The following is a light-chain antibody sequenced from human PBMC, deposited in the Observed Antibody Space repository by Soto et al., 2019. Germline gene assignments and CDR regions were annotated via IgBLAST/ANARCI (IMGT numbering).Light chain of an antibody. CDR3: CSYAGSSTAYV. CDR2: EGS. Sequence: QSALTQPASVSGSPGQSITISCTGTSSDVGSYNLVSWYQQHPGKAPKLMIYEGSKRPSGVSNRFTGSKSGDTASLTISGLQAEDEADYDCCSYAGSSTAYVVGTGTKVTV. CDR1: SSDVGSYNL. J-gene: IGLJ1*01. V-gene: IGLV2-23*01.